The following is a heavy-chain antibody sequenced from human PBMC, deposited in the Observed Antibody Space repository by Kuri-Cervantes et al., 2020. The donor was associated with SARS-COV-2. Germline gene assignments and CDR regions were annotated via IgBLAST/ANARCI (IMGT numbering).Heavy chain of an antibody. V-gene: IGHV1-2*02. CDR2: INPNSGGT. J-gene: IGHJ4*02. CDR3: ARAPYFDRFDY. CDR1: GYTFTGYY. Sequence: ASVKVSCKASGYTFTGYYTHWVRQAPGQGLEWTGWINPNSGGTNYAQKFQGRVTMTRDTSISTAYMELSRLRSDDTAVYYCARAPYFDRFDYWGQGTLVTVSS. D-gene: IGHD3-9*01.